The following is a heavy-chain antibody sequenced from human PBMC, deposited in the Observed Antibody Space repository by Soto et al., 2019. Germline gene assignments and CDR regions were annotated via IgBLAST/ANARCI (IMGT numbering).Heavy chain of an antibody. CDR3: AREPDYGDRMFDY. V-gene: IGHV1-2*04. Sequence: ASVKVSCKASGYSFTGNYMHWVRQAPGQGLEWMGWINPKSGGTNYAQKFQGWVTMTRDTSITTVYMELSRLRSDDTAVYYCAREPDYGDRMFDYWGQGTLVTVSS. J-gene: IGHJ4*02. CDR2: INPKSGGT. D-gene: IGHD4-17*01. CDR1: GYSFTGNY.